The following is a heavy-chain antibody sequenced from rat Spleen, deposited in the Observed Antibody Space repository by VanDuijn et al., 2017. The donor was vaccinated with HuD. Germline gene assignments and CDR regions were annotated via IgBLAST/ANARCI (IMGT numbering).Heavy chain of an antibody. J-gene: IGHJ2*01. Sequence: EVQLVESDGGLVQPGRSLKLSCAASGFIFSNNDMAWVRQAPTKGLEWIASISTGGGNTYYRDSVKGRFTISRDNANSTLYLQMDSLRSEDTATYYCARPNYPGFNYFDYWGQGVMVTVSS. CDR2: ISTGGGNT. V-gene: IGHV5S23*01. D-gene: IGHD1-4*01. CDR3: ARPNYPGFNYFDY. CDR1: GFIFSNND.